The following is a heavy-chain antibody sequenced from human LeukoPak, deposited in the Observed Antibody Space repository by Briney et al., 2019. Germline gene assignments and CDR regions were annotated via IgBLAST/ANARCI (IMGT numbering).Heavy chain of an antibody. Sequence: GGSLRLSCAASGFSFSSYAMNWVRQAPGKGLEWVSIIFGNGDTTYYADSVKGRFTVSRDNSKNTLYLQMNSLRAEDTAIYYCSKWKAIVLVPAARSPIDYWGQGTLVTVSS. V-gene: IGHV3-23*01. CDR1: GFSFSSYA. CDR3: SKWKAIVLVPAARSPIDY. CDR2: IFGNGDTT. D-gene: IGHD2-2*01. J-gene: IGHJ4*02.